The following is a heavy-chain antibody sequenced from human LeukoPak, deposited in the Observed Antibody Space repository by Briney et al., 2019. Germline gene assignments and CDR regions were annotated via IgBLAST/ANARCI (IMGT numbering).Heavy chain of an antibody. CDR3: AKVVITPIFDY. CDR2: IKSKTDGGTT. Sequence: GGSLRLSCAASGFTFSNAWMSWVRQAPGKGLEWVGRIKSKTDGGTTDYAAPVKGRFTISRDDSKNTLYLQMNSLRAEDTAVYYCAKVVITPIFDYWGQGTLVTVSS. CDR1: GFTFSNAW. V-gene: IGHV3-15*01. D-gene: IGHD3-22*01. J-gene: IGHJ4*02.